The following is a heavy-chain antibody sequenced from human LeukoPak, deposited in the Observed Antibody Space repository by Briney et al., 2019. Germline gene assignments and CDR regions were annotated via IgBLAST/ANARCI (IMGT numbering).Heavy chain of an antibody. CDR3: TTDCSSTSCYTDFDY. J-gene: IGHJ4*02. Sequence: GGSLRLSCAASGFTFSNAWMSWVRQAPGKGLEWVGRIKSKTDGGTTDYAAPVKGRFTISRDDSKNTLYLQMNSLKTEDTAVYYWTTDCSSTSCYTDFDYWGQGTLVTVSS. D-gene: IGHD2-2*02. V-gene: IGHV3-15*01. CDR2: IKSKTDGGTT. CDR1: GFTFSNAW.